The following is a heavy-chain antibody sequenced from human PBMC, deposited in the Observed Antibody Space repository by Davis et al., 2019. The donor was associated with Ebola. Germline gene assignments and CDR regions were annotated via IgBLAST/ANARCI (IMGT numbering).Heavy chain of an antibody. J-gene: IGHJ4*02. CDR1: GDSVSVHSGG. D-gene: IGHD3/OR15-3a*01. CDR3: ARGWLRTGFDY. Sequence: HSQTLSLTCAISGDSVSVHSGGWNWIRQSPSRGLEWLGRTYYNSKWYNDYAESVKSRISINPDTSKNQFSLHLNSVTPGDTAVYYCARGWLRTGFDYWGQGPLVTISS. V-gene: IGHV6-1*01. CDR2: TYYNSKWYN.